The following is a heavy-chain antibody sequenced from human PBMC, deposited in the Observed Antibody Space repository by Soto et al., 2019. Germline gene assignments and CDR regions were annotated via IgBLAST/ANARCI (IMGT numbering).Heavy chain of an antibody. V-gene: IGHV3-74*01. J-gene: IGHJ4*02. CDR1: GFVFSNYA. D-gene: IGHD6-19*01. Sequence: PGGSLRLSCAASGFVFSNYAMGWVRQAPGKGLEWVSRINSNGSSTNYADSVKGRFTISRDNAKNTLYLQMNSLRAEDTAVYYCARLYSSGWYVDYFDYWGQGTLVTVSS. CDR2: INSNGSST. CDR3: ARLYSSGWYVDYFDY.